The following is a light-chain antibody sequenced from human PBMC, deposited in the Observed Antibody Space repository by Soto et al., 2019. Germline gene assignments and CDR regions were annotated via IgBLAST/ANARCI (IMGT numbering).Light chain of an antibody. V-gene: IGLV2-8*01. CDR3: KSYAGSNTYV. CDR2: EVV. Sequence: QSALTQPPSASGSPGQSVTISFTGAKSDICVYDFVSWYQHHPGKAPRLIIYEVVQRPSGVPDRFSGSKSGNTASLTVSGLQAADEADYFCKSYAGSNTYVFGSGTKVTVL. CDR1: KSDICVYDF. J-gene: IGLJ1*01.